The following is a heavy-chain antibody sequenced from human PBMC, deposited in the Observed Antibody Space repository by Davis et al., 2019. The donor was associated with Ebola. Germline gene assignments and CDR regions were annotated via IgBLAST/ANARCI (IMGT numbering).Heavy chain of an antibody. J-gene: IGHJ6*02. V-gene: IGHV1-3*01. CDR3: ANLVVPAAMPAFGDYYYGMDV. CDR1: GYTFTSYA. D-gene: IGHD2-2*01. CDR2: INAGNGNT. Sequence: AASVKVSCKASGYTFTSYAMHWVRQAPGQRLEWMGWINAGNGNTKYSQKFQGRVTITRDTSASTAYMELSSLRSEDTVVYYCANLVVPAAMPAFGDYYYGMDVWGQGTTVTVSS.